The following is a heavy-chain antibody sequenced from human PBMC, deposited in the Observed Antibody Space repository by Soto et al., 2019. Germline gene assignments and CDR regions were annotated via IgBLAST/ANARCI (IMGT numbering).Heavy chain of an antibody. CDR1: GDSLRGQS. V-gene: IGHV4-34*01. D-gene: IGHD6-19*01. J-gene: IGHJ6*02. CDR2: LDQSGGT. Sequence: QVQLQQWGAGLLKASETLSLTCAVVGDSLRGQSWNWIRQSPGKGLEWIGELDQSGGTNYNPSLKSRAIISDYTSKTQFSLTLTSVTAADTAVYYCAREDSYGWSGESLDVWGQGTTVTVSS. CDR3: AREDSYGWSGESLDV.